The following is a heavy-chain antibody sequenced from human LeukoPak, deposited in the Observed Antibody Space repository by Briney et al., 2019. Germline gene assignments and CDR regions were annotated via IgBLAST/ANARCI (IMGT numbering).Heavy chain of an antibody. V-gene: IGHV1-69*13. J-gene: IGHJ4*02. D-gene: IGHD3-22*01. CDR2: IIPIFGTA. CDR1: GGTFSSYA. CDR3: ARDRNYYDSSGYPVPGYYFDY. Sequence: SVKVSCKASGGTFSSYAISWVRQAPGQGLEWMGGIIPIFGTANYAQKFQGRVTITADESTSTAYMELSSLRSEDTAVYYCARDRNYYDSSGYPVPGYYFDYWGQGTLVTVSS.